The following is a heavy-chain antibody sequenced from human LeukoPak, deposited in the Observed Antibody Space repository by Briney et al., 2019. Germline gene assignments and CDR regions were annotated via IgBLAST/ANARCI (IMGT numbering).Heavy chain of an antibody. CDR3: AKRCYYYSYMDV. V-gene: IGHV4-34*01. CDR1: GGAFSCYY. Sequence: PSETLSLTCAGYGGAFSCYYWSWIRQPPGKGLDLIGEINHSGSTNYNPSLKSRITISVDTSKNQFSLKLSSVTAEDTAVYYCAKRCYYYSYMDVWGKGNTVTVSS. J-gene: IGHJ6*03. CDR2: INHSGST.